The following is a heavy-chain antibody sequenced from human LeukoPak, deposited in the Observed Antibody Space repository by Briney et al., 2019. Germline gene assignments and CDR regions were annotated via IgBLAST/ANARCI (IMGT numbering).Heavy chain of an antibody. D-gene: IGHD3-22*01. J-gene: IGHJ4*02. V-gene: IGHV3-23*01. CDR2: ISGSGGST. CDR3: AKEGFPGGYYYDSSGPDY. Sequence: GGSLRLSCAASGFTFSSYSMNWVRQAPGKGLEWVSAISGSGGSTYYADSVKGRFTISRGNSKNTLYLQMNSLRAEDTAVYYCAKEGFPGGYYYDSSGPDYWGQGTLVTVSS. CDR1: GFTFSSYS.